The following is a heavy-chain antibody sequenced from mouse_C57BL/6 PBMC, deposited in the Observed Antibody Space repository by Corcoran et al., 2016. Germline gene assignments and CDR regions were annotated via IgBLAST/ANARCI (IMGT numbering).Heavy chain of an antibody. D-gene: IGHD1-1*01. J-gene: IGHJ1*03. V-gene: IGHV1-26*01. CDR1: GYTFTDYY. CDR2: INPNNGGT. Sequence: EVQLQQSGPELVKPGASLKISCKASGYTFTDYYMNWVKQSHGKSLEWMGDINPNNGGTSYNQKFKGKATLTVDKSSSTAYMELRSLTSEDSAVYYCARGYGSLYWYFDVWGTGTTVTVSS. CDR3: ARGYGSLYWYFDV.